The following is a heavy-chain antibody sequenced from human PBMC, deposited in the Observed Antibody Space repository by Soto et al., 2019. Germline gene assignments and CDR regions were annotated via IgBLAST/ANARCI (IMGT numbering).Heavy chain of an antibody. J-gene: IGHJ2*01. D-gene: IGHD2-15*01. V-gene: IGHV3-23*01. CDR2: ISFSDGGT. Sequence: EEQLLESGGGLIQPGGSLRLACAAPGFTFSSYAMTWVRQAPGKGLEWVSSISFSDGGTYYADSVKGRLTISRDNSKNTLFLQMNSLRVEDTADYYCVKDDRILGRRYFDLWGRGTLVTVSS. CDR1: GFTFSSYA. CDR3: VKDDRILGRRYFDL.